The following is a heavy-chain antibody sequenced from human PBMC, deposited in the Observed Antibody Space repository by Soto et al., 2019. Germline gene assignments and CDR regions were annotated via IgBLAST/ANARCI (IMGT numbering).Heavy chain of an antibody. J-gene: IGHJ3*02. CDR1: GFTFSSYW. CDR2: ISSSSSYI. CDR3: ARWYYYDSSGYYQTTYVFAI. D-gene: IGHD3-22*01. V-gene: IGHV3-21*01. Sequence: GGSLRLSCAASGFTFSSYWMSWVRQAPGKGLEWVSSISSSSSYIYYADSVKGRFTISRDNAKNSLYLQMNSLRAEDTAVYYCARWYYYDSSGYYQTTYVFAIWGRGTMVIVSS.